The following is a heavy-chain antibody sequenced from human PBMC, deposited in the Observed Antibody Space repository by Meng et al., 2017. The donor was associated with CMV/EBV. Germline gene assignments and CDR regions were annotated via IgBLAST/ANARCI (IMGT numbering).Heavy chain of an antibody. CDR1: GYTFTGYY. Sequence: ASVKVSCKASGYTFTGYYMHWVRQAPGQGLEWMGWINPNSGGTNYAQKFQGRVTMTRDTSISTAYMELSRLRSDDTAVYYCARDRNYDFWSGYYTGFDHWGQGTLVTVSS. CDR3: ARDRNYDFWSGYYTGFDH. D-gene: IGHD3-3*01. CDR2: INPNSGGT. J-gene: IGHJ4*02. V-gene: IGHV1-2*02.